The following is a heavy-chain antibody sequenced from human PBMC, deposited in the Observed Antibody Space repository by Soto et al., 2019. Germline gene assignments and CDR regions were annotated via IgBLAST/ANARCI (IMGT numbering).Heavy chain of an antibody. CDR2: INWNVGST. V-gene: IGHV3-20*04. CDR3: ARSPAYYDSSGYYYYYGMDV. J-gene: IGHJ6*02. D-gene: IGHD3-22*01. Sequence: PGGSLRLSCAASGFTFDDYGMSWVRQAPGKGLEWVSGINWNVGSTGYADSVKGRFTISRDNAKNSLYLQMNSLRAEDTALYYCARSPAYYDSSGYYYYYGMDVWGQGTTVTVSS. CDR1: GFTFDDYG.